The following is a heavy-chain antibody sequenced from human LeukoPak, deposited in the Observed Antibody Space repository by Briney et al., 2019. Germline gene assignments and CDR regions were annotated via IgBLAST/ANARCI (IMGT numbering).Heavy chain of an antibody. CDR2: ISSSGST. D-gene: IGHD6-13*01. Sequence: PSETLSLTCTVSGDSISSGDYYWSWIRQPAGKGLEWIGRISSSGSTNYNPSLKSRATISVDTSKNQFSLKLSSVTAADTAVYYCARHPTTRPGIAAAYRRYWFDPWGQGTLVTVSS. J-gene: IGHJ5*02. CDR1: GDSISSGDYY. CDR3: ARHPTTRPGIAAAYRRYWFDP. V-gene: IGHV4-61*02.